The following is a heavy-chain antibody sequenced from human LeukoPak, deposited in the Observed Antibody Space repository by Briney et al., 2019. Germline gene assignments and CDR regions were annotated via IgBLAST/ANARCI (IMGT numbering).Heavy chain of an antibody. D-gene: IGHD6-19*01. CDR1: GFTFSSYW. CDR3: ARAHSRYSSAWDY. CDR2: INQDGSGK. Sequence: GGSLRLSCAASGFTFSSYWMSWVRQAPGKGLEWVANINQDGSGKSYVDSVKGRFTISRDNAKDSLYLQMNSLRAEDTALYYCARAHSRYSSAWDYWGQGTLVTVSS. J-gene: IGHJ4*02. V-gene: IGHV3-7*01.